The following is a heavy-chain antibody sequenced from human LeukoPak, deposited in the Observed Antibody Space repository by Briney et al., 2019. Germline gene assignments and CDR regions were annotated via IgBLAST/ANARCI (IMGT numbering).Heavy chain of an antibody. CDR3: ARDLAVAGDAFDI. V-gene: IGHV3-48*03. Sequence: GGSLRLSCAASGFTFSSYEMNWVRQAPGKWLEWVSYISSSVSSIYYADSVKGRFTISRDNAKNSLYLQMNSLRAEDTAVYYCARDLAVAGDAFDIWGQGTMVTVSS. CDR2: ISSSVSSI. CDR1: GFTFSSYE. D-gene: IGHD6-19*01. J-gene: IGHJ3*02.